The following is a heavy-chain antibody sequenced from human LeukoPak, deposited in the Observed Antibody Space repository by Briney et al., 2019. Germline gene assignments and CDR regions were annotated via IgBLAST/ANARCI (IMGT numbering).Heavy chain of an antibody. Sequence: GGSLRLSCAASGFTFSDYYMSWIRQAPGKGLEWVSYISSGSSYTNYADSVKGRFTISRDNAKNSLYLQMNSLRAEDTAVYYCARDRASLSHYFDYWGQGTLVTVSS. CDR2: ISSGSSYT. J-gene: IGHJ4*02. V-gene: IGHV3-11*06. D-gene: IGHD3-16*02. CDR3: ARDRASLSHYFDY. CDR1: GFTFSDYY.